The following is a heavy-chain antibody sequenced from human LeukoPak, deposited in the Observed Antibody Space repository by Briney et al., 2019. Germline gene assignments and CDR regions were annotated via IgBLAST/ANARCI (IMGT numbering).Heavy chain of an antibody. J-gene: IGHJ6*03. CDR2: INPNSGGT. V-gene: IGHV1-2*02. CDR3: ARARDYYDSSGSPYYYYYYMDV. D-gene: IGHD3-22*01. Sequence: ASVKVSCKASGYTFTGYYMHWVRQAPGQGLEWMGWINPNSGGTNYAQKFQGRVTMTRDTSISTAYMELSSLRSEDTAVYYCARARDYYDSSGSPYYYYYYMDVWGKGTTVTVSS. CDR1: GYTFTGYY.